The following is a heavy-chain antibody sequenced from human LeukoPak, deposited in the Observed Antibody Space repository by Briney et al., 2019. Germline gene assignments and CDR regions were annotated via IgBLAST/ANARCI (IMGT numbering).Heavy chain of an antibody. V-gene: IGHV1-2*02. D-gene: IGHD6-13*01. CDR3: ASHLLSLQQLVMGDAFDI. CDR2: INPNSGGT. J-gene: IGHJ3*02. CDR1: GYTFTGYY. Sequence: GASVKVSCKASGYTFTGYYMHWVRQAPGQGLEWMGWINPNSGGTKYAQNFQGRVTMTRDTSISTAYMELSRLRSDDTAVYYCASHLLSLQQLVMGDAFDIWGQGTILTIYS.